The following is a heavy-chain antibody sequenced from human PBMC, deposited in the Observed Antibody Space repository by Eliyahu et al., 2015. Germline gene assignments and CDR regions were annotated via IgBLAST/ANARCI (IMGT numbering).Heavy chain of an antibody. V-gene: IGHV5-51*01. CDR2: IYPXDSDT. CDR3: ARRVDPLTVDGPFDP. D-gene: IGHD4-11*01. J-gene: IGHJ5*02. CDR1: RSIXPSYW. Sequence: EVQLVQSGAEVKKPGXSLKISCKGSRSIXPSYWXGWVRQMPGKGLEWMGIIYPXDSDTRYSPSFQGQVTISADKSISTAYLQWSSLKASDTAMYYCARRVDPLTVDGPFDPWGQGTLVTVSS.